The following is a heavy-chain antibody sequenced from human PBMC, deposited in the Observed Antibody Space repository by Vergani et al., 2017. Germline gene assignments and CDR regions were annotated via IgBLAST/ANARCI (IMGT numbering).Heavy chain of an antibody. J-gene: IGHJ4*02. D-gene: IGHD3-10*01. CDR2: INNDGHT. CDR3: AVRPRVNLVGGEIVTKRTFDY. CDR1: GESFSSFY. V-gene: IGHV4-34*02. Sequence: QVQLQQWGTGVVKPSGTLSLTCAVFGESFSSFYWSWIRQPPGKGLEWIGEINNDGHTNYNPSLESRVTVSIDTAKNQFSLNLMSVTAADTAMYYWAVRPRVNLVGGEIVTKRTFDYWSQGSLVTVSS.